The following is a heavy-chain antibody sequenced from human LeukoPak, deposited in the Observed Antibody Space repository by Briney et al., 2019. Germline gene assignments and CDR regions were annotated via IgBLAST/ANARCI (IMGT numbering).Heavy chain of an antibody. D-gene: IGHD5-18*01. CDR2: INHSGST. J-gene: IGHJ4*02. CDR1: GGSFSGYY. V-gene: IGHV4-34*01. Sequence: SETLSLTCAVYGGSFSGYYWSWIRQPPGKGLGWIGEINHSGSTNYNPSLKSRVTISVDTSKNLFSLKLSSVTAADTAVYYCARGLSYGHDYWGQGTLVTVSS. CDR3: ARGLSYGHDY.